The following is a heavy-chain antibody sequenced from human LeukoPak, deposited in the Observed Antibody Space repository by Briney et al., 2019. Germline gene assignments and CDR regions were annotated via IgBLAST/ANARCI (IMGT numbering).Heavy chain of an antibody. V-gene: IGHV3-43*02. CDR1: GFTFDDYG. Sequence: QPGGSLRLSCAASGFTFDDYGMHWVRQAPGKGLGWVSLIRGDGSRTYYADSVKGRFTISRDNSRNSLYLHMNSLRTEDTAFYYCAKVAVPATDEYYFDSWGQGTLVTVSS. D-gene: IGHD2-2*01. CDR2: IRGDGSRT. J-gene: IGHJ4*02. CDR3: AKVAVPATDEYYFDS.